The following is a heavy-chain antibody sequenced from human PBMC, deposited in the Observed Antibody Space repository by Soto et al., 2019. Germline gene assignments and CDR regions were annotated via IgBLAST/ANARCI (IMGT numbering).Heavy chain of an antibody. CDR3: ARGVDTAMVTDI. J-gene: IGHJ3*02. V-gene: IGHV1-18*01. D-gene: IGHD5-18*01. CDR2: ISAYNGNT. CDR1: GYTLTSYG. Sequence: ASAKLTCKASGYTLTSYGISWVRQAPGQGLEWMGWISAYNGNTNYAQKLQGRVTMTTDTSTSTAYMELRSLRSDDTAVYYCARGVDTAMVTDIWGQGTMVTVSS.